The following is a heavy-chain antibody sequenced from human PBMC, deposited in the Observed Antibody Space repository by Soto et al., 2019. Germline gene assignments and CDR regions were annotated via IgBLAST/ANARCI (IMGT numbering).Heavy chain of an antibody. J-gene: IGHJ4*02. D-gene: IGHD3-9*01. CDR2: IYYRGNA. CDR1: DDSINSDKYY. Sequence: NPSETLSLTCSVSDDSINSDKYYWGWIRQPPGKGLEWIGSIYYRGNAYYSPSLQTRVTISLDKSKSQFSLKLNSVTAADSAVYFCARLEGLATISYYFDFWGPGALVTVSS. CDR3: ARLEGLATISYYFDF. V-gene: IGHV4-39*01.